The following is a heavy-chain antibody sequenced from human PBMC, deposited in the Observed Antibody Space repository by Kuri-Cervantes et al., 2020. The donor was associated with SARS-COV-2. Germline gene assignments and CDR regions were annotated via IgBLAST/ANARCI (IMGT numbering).Heavy chain of an antibody. CDR2: INSDGSST. V-gene: IGHV3-74*01. CDR1: GFTFSSYW. D-gene: IGHD6-13*01. Sequence: GESLKISCAASGFTFSSYWMHWVRQAPGKGLVWVSRINSDGSSTSYADSVKGRFTISRDNAKNTLYPQMNSLRAEDTAVYYCARGIGIAAAGHWGQGTLVTVSS. CDR3: ARGIGIAAAGH. J-gene: IGHJ4*02.